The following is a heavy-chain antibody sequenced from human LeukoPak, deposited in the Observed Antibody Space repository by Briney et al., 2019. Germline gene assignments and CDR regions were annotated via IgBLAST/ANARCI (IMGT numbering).Heavy chain of an antibody. CDR1: GFTFSSYA. CDR3: XXXXXXXXXXFSPDYYYGMDV. Sequence: GGSLRLSCAASGFTFSSYAMSWVRQAPGKGLEWVSAISGSGGSTYYADSVKGRFTISRDNSKNTLYLQMNSLRAEDTAVYYXXXXXXXXXXXFSPDYYYGMDVWGQGTTVTVSS. J-gene: IGHJ6*02. V-gene: IGHV3-23*01. CDR2: ISGSGGST.